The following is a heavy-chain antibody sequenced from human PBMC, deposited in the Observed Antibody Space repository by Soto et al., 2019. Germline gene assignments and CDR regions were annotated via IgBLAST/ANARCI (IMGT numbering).Heavy chain of an antibody. D-gene: IGHD3-16*01. Sequence: QVQLQQSGPGLVKPSQTLSLTCAISGDSVSSNSAAWNWIRQSPSRGLEWLGRTYYRSNWYHDYPVSVKSRITINAETSKQQFSLQLNSVTHEDTAVYYCARDGDNWFDPWGQGTLVSVSS. V-gene: IGHV6-1*01. J-gene: IGHJ5*02. CDR2: TYYRSNWYH. CDR3: ARDGDNWFDP. CDR1: GDSVSSNSAA.